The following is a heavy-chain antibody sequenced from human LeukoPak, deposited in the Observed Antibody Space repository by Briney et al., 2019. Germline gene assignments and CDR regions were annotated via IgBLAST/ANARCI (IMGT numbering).Heavy chain of an antibody. V-gene: IGHV3-33*01. D-gene: IGHD1-1*01. Sequence: GGSLRLSCAASGFTFSSYGMHWVRQAPGKGLEWVAVIWYDGSNKYYADSVKGRFTISRDNSKNTLHLQMNSLRAVDTAVYYCARGSTGTYAFDIWGQGTMVTVSS. CDR1: GFTFSSYG. J-gene: IGHJ3*02. CDR3: ARGSTGTYAFDI. CDR2: IWYDGSNK.